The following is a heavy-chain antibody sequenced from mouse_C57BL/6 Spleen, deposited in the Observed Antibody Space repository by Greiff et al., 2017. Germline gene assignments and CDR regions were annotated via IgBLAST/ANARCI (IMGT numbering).Heavy chain of an antibody. V-gene: IGHV1-82*01. CDR1: GYAFSSSW. CDR2: ISPGDGDT. D-gene: IGHD2-2*01. J-gene: IGHJ4*01. Sequence: QVQLQQSGPELAKPGASVKISCKASGYAFSSSWLNWVKLRPGKGLEWIGRISPGDGDTNYNGKFKGKATLTADKSSSTAYMQRSSLTSEDSAVYFCARNPLGYGVDYYAMECGGEGASVTVSS. CDR3: ARNPLGYGVDYYAMEC.